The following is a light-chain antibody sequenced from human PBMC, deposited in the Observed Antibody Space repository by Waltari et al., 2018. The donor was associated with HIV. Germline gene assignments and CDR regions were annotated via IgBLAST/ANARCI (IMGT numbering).Light chain of an antibody. CDR3: QAWDSSAVV. J-gene: IGLJ2*01. Sequence: SYELTQPPSVSVSPGQTATITCSGDKLGDKYVSWYQQRPGQSPVFVIYQDTVPPSGIPLRLSDSDSGTTPTMTMIRAQAMDEADYYCQAWDSSAVVFGGGTKLTVL. V-gene: IGLV3-1*01. CDR1: KLGDKY. CDR2: QDT.